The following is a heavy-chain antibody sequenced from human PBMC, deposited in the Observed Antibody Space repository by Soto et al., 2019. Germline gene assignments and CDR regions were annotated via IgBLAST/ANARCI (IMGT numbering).Heavy chain of an antibody. CDR1: GFSVTGNH. CDR3: ARDLATVGKGFDS. D-gene: IGHD5-12*01. CDR2: LYTGGTT. J-gene: IGHJ4*02. V-gene: IGHV3-53*01. Sequence: GGSLRLSXAASGFSVTGNHMTWVRQAPGKGLEWVSSLYTGGTTYYADSVQGRFTISRDSSKNTLFLQMDRLRVEDSAVYYCARDLATVGKGFDSWGPGTLVTVSS.